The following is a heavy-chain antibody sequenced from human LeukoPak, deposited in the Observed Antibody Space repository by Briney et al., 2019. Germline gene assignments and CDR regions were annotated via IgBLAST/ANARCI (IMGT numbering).Heavy chain of an antibody. J-gene: IGHJ4*02. CDR2: IFPGDSDS. D-gene: IGHD5-24*01. CDR1: GYTFTDYW. Sequence: GESLKISCKASGYTFTDYWIGWVRQKPGKGLEWMGIIFPGDSDSRYSPSFQGQVTISADKSISTAYLQWSRLEASDSAMYYCVRGIEMATFFFDYWGQGTLVTVSS. CDR3: VRGIEMATFFFDY. V-gene: IGHV5-51*01.